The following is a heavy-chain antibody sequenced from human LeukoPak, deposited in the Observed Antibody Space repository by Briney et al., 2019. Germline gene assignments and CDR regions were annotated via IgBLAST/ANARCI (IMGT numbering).Heavy chain of an antibody. CDR2: IYYSGST. Sequence: SETLSLTCTVSGGSISSYYWSWIRQPPGKGLEWIGYIYYSGSTNYNPSLKSRVTISVDTSKNQFSLKLSSVTAADTAVYYCARESAFLEWLPYYWGQGTLVTVSS. CDR3: ARESAFLEWLPYY. CDR1: GGSISSYY. D-gene: IGHD3-3*02. V-gene: IGHV4-59*12. J-gene: IGHJ4*02.